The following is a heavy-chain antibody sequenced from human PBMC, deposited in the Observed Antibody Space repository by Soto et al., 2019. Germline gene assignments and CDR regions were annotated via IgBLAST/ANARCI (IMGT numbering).Heavy chain of an antibody. CDR2: INWNSGSI. Sequence: GGSLRLSCAASGFTFDDYAMHWVRQVPGKGLEWVSGINWNSGSIGYGDSVKGRFAISRDSAKNSLHLQMNSLSAEDTAFYYCVKDESINWYSGHFRHWGQGTLVTVSS. CDR1: GFTFDDYA. V-gene: IGHV3-9*01. J-gene: IGHJ1*01. D-gene: IGHD6-13*01. CDR3: VKDESINWYSGHFRH.